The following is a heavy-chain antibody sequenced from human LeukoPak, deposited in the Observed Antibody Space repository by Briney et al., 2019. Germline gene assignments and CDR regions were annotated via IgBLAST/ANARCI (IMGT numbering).Heavy chain of an antibody. CDR3: ARDRHFPYYFDY. J-gene: IGHJ4*02. D-gene: IGHD2/OR15-2a*01. Sequence: SQTLSLTCVISGDSLSSNNAAWNWIRQSPSRGLQWLGRTYFRSKWYTDYAVSLKSRITINPDASKNQFSLQLNSVTPEDTAVYYCARDRHFPYYFDYWGQGTLVTVSS. CDR1: GDSLSSNNAA. CDR2: TYFRSKWYT. V-gene: IGHV6-1*01.